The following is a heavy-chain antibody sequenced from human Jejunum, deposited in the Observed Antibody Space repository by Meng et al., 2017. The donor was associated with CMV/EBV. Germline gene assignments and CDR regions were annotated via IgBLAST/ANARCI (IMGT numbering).Heavy chain of an antibody. CDR3: ARGFSYYVDY. Sequence: VQLVVSGGGVGQPGGSLRLSCAASGFTFSSYGMHWVRQAPGKGLEWVALIRYDESHEYYADSVKGRFTISRDNSKNTLYLQMNSLRAEDTSVYYCARGFSYYVDYWGQGTLVTVSS. J-gene: IGHJ4*02. D-gene: IGHD3-3*01. CDR1: GFTFSSYG. V-gene: IGHV3-30*02. CDR2: IRYDESHE.